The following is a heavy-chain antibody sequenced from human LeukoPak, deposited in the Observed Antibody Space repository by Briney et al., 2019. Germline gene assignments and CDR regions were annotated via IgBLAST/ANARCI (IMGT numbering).Heavy chain of an antibody. D-gene: IGHD3-3*02. J-gene: IGHJ6*03. CDR3: ARDNGSGYTKGYEHYYYYLDV. CDR1: GDSISDDY. V-gene: IGHV4-4*07. Sequence: SETLSLTCTVSGDSISDDYYTWMRQPAGKGLQWSGRIHSVGTTNYNPSLMSRVTLSIDKSKKHIYLRLTSVTAADPALYYCARDNGSGYTKGYEHYYYYLDVWGKGTTVTVSS. CDR2: IHSVGTT.